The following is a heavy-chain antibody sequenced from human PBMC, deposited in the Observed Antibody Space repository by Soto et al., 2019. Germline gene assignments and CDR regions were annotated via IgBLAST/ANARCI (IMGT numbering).Heavy chain of an antibody. CDR1: GFTFANFA. V-gene: IGHV3-23*01. J-gene: IGHJ6*02. Sequence: EVQLLESGGGLVQPGGSLRLSCAASGFTFANFAMGWVRQAPGRGLEWGSVISASGGITYYAGSVEGRFTFSRDNPKNTVYLQMISLRGEDTGVSYCAKLLPPGVRAGMDVWGQGTTVTVSS. CDR3: AKLLPPGVRAGMDV. D-gene: IGHD3-10*01. CDR2: ISASGGIT.